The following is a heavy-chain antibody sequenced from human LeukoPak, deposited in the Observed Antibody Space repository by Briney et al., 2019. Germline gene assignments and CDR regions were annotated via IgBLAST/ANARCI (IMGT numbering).Heavy chain of an antibody. CDR2: FNPSRGST. Sequence: ASVKVSCKASGYTFTSYYMHWVRQAPGQGLEWMGIFNPSRGSTSYAQKFQGRVTMTTDTSTRTVYMELRSLRSEDTAVYYCGRGQYYYDGSGYHDAFDIWGQGTMVTVSS. J-gene: IGHJ3*02. V-gene: IGHV1-46*01. D-gene: IGHD3-22*01. CDR3: GRGQYYYDGSGYHDAFDI. CDR1: GYTFTSYY.